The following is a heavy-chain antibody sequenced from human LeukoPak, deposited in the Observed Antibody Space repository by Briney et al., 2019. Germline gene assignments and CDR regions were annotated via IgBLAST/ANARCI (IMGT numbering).Heavy chain of an antibody. CDR1: GFTFSTYA. J-gene: IGHJ4*02. CDR3: ARDLDY. V-gene: IGHV3-30-3*01. CDR2: MSSDGRSG. Sequence: GRSLRLSCAASGFTFSTYAMHWVRQAPGKGLEWVAVMSSDGRSGYYADSVKGRFTISRDNSKATVYLQMNSLRAEDTAVFYCARDLDYWGQGTLVTVSS.